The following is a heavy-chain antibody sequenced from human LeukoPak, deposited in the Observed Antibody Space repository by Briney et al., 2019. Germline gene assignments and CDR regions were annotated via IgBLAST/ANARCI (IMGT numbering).Heavy chain of an antibody. D-gene: IGHD2-2*02. CDR2: ISNDGSNK. V-gene: IGHV3-30*03. CDR3: ARDALEYQLLYPWYFDY. CDR1: GFTFSSYG. Sequence: GGSLRLSCAASGFTFSSYGMHWVRQASGKGLEWAAVISNDGSNKYYADSVKGRFTISRDNAKNSLYLQMNSPRADDTAVYYCARDALEYQLLYPWYFDYWGQGTLVTVSS. J-gene: IGHJ4*02.